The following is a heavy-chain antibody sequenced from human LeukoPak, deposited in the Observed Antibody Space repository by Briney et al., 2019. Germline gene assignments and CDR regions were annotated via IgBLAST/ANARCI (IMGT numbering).Heavy chain of an antibody. CDR3: ARDRDWGSSDPFDY. J-gene: IGHJ4*02. D-gene: IGHD7-27*01. Sequence: VASVKVSCKASGYTFTSYYMHWVRQVPGQGLEWMGIIIPGRGNTNYAQNFHGRVTLTRDTSTSTIYMELSSLRSEDTAVYYCARDRDWGSSDPFDYWGQGTLVTVSS. CDR2: IIPGRGNT. V-gene: IGHV1-46*01. CDR1: GYTFTSYY.